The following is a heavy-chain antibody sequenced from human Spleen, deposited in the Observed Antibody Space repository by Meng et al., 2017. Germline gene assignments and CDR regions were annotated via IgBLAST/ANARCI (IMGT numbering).Heavy chain of an antibody. V-gene: IGHV1-18*01. D-gene: IGHD2-15*01. CDR1: GYTFGSYG. CDR3: ASGTPGRSYCDY. Sequence: QVHLMQSGPEVKKPSASTRVSCKASGYTFGSYGICWVRQAPGQGLEWMGWFVNYVDTYPAPKFQGRVTMTTDTHTNTAFMELRSLTSDDTAVYYCASGTPGRSYCDYWGQGTLVTVSS. J-gene: IGHJ4*02. CDR2: FVNYVDT.